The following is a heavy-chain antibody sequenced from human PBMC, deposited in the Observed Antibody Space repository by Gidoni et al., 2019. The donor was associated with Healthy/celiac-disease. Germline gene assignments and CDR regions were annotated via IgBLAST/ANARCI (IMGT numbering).Heavy chain of an antibody. J-gene: IGHJ5*02. CDR3: ARGVAVAGQSSWFDP. CDR2: SNPNSGGT. V-gene: IGHV1-2*06. Sequence: QVQLVQSGAEVTKPGASVTVSCTASGSTFTGYYMPWARQAPGKGLEWMGRSNPNSGGTNYAQKFQGRVTMTRDTSISTAYMELSRLRSDDTAVYYCARGVAVAGQSSWFDPWGQGTLVTVSS. D-gene: IGHD6-19*01. CDR1: GSTFTGYY.